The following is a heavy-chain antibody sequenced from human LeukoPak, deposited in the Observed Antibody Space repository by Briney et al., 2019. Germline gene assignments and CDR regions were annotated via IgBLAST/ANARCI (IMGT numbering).Heavy chain of an antibody. Sequence: ASVKVSCKVSGYTLTELSMHWVRQAPGKGLEWMGGFDPEDDETIYAQKFQGRVTMTEDTSTDTAYMELSSLRSEDTAVYYCATGGHRGEPSSYYDILTGYYNHGGDFDYWGQGTLVTVSS. CDR3: ATGGHRGEPSSYYDILTGYYNHGGDFDY. V-gene: IGHV1-24*01. CDR2: FDPEDDET. CDR1: GYTLTELS. D-gene: IGHD3-9*01. J-gene: IGHJ4*02.